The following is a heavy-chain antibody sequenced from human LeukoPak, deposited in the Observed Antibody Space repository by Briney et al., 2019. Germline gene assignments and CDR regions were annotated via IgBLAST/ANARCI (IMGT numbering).Heavy chain of an antibody. CDR2: IYYSGST. J-gene: IGHJ4*02. V-gene: IGHV4-61*08. D-gene: IGHD2-8*01. CDR1: GGSISSGGYY. CDR3: ARVVRPYCTNGVCYMFDY. Sequence: SGPGLVKPSQTLSLTCTVSGGSISSGGYYWSWIRQHPGKGLEWIGYIYYSGSTNYNPSLKSRVTISVDTSKNQFSLKLSSVTAADAAVYYCARVVRPYCTNGVCYMFDYWGQGTLVTVSS.